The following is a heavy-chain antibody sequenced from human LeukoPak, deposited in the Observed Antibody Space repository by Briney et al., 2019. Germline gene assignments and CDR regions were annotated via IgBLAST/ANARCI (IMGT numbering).Heavy chain of an antibody. J-gene: IGHJ5*02. CDR2: TYYRSKWSN. Sequence: SQTLSLTCAISGDSVSSNSASWNWLRQSPSIGLEWLGRTYYRSKWSNDYAPSVKSRITINPDTTSNQFSLQLNSVTPEDTAVYYCARDRDSDYEWGPFDPWGQGTLVTVSS. V-gene: IGHV6-1*01. D-gene: IGHD4-11*01. CDR1: GDSVSSNSAS. CDR3: ARDRDSDYEWGPFDP.